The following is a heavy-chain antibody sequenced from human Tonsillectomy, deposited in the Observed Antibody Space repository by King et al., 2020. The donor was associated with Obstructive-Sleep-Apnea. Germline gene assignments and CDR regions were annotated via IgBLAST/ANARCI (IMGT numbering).Heavy chain of an antibody. CDR3: AREEVARLDY. Sequence: QLVQSGTEVKKPGASVKVSCKASGYTFTNFGLSWVRQAPGQGLEWMGWIGIYYGNTNYAQKFQGRVAMTADTSTSTAYMELRSLRSDDTAVYYCAREEVARLDYWGQGTLVTVSS. D-gene: IGHD5-12*01. CDR2: IGIYYGNT. J-gene: IGHJ4*02. V-gene: IGHV1-18*01. CDR1: GYTFTNFG.